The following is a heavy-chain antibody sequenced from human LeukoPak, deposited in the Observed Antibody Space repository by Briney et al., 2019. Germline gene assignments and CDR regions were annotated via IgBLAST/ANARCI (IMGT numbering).Heavy chain of an antibody. CDR1: GGSISSYY. J-gene: IGHJ5*02. Sequence: SETLSLTCTVSGGSISSYYWSWIRQPPGKGLEWIGYIYYSGSTNYNPSLKSRVTISVDTSKNQFSLKLSSVTAADTAVYYCARGDYYGSGTNWFDPWGQGTLVTVSS. V-gene: IGHV4-59*01. D-gene: IGHD3-10*01. CDR3: ARGDYYGSGTNWFDP. CDR2: IYYSGST.